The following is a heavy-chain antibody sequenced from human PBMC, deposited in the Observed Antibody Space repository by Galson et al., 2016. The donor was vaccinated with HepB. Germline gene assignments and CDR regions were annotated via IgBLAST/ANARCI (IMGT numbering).Heavy chain of an antibody. CDR1: GGSLRSRDW. D-gene: IGHD6-19*01. V-gene: IGHV4-4*02. CDR3: AREIAVAGHLDY. CDR2: IYHSGTT. J-gene: IGHJ4*02. Sequence: ETLSLTCAVSGGSLRSRDWWSWVRQPPGKGLQWIGEIYHSGTTNYNPSLKSRVTISVDKSKNQFSLKLSSVTAADTAVYYCAREIAVAGHLDYWGQGTLVTVSS.